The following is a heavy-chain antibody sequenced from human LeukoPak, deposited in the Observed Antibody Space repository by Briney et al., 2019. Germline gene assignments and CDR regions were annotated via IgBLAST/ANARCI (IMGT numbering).Heavy chain of an antibody. CDR2: INPSGGST. V-gene: IGHV1-46*01. J-gene: IGHJ5*02. Sequence: ASVKVSCKASGYTFTSNYIHWVRQAPGQGLEWMGIINPSGGSTSYAQKFQGRVTMTRDTSTSTVYMELSSLRSEDTAVYYCAREWAAWFDPWGQGTLVTVSS. D-gene: IGHD1-26*01. CDR3: AREWAAWFDP. CDR1: GYTFTSNY.